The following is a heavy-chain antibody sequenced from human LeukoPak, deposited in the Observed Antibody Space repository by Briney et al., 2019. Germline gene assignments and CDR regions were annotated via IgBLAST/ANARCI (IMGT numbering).Heavy chain of an antibody. CDR1: GFTVSSNY. CDR2: IYSGGST. Sequence: GGSLRLSCAASGFTVSSNYMSWVRQAPGKGLEWVSVIYSGGSTYYADSVKGRFTISRGNSKNTLYLQMNSLRAEDTAVYYYARPSCSGGSCYYTYWGQGTLVTVSS. D-gene: IGHD2-15*01. J-gene: IGHJ4*02. CDR3: ARPSCSGGSCYYTY. V-gene: IGHV3-53*01.